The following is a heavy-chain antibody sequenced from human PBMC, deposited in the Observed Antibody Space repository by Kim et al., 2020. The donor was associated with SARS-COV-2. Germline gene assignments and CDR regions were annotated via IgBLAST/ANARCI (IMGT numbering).Heavy chain of an antibody. D-gene: IGHD6-25*01. J-gene: IGHJ5*02. CDR3: AREAATNTWFDP. Sequence: NYNPAFKSRVTMSMDKSKNQFSLKLISATAADTAVYYCAREAATNTWFDPWGQGTLVIVSS. V-gene: IGHV4-4*02.